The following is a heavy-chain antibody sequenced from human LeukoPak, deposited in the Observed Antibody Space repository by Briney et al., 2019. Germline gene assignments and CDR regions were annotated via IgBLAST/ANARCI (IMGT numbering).Heavy chain of an antibody. CDR1: GFSFSSYW. Sequence: GGSLRLSCAASGFSFSSYWMHWVRQAPGKGLVWVSRIDRDGSSTTYADSVKGRFTISRDNAKNSLYPQMNSLRAEDTAVYYCAELGITMIGGVWGKGTTVTISS. V-gene: IGHV3-74*01. CDR3: AELGITMIGGV. J-gene: IGHJ6*04. D-gene: IGHD3-10*02. CDR2: IDRDGSST.